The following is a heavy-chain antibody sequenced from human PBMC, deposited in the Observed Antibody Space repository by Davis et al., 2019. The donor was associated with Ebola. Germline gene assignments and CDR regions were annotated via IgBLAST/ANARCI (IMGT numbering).Heavy chain of an antibody. CDR1: GGSISSSSYY. CDR3: ARSLHRAFDI. V-gene: IGHV4-39*07. J-gene: IGHJ3*02. Sequence: SETLSLTCTVSGGSISSSSYYWGWIRQPPGKGLEWIGSIYYSGSTYYNPSLKSRVTISVDTSKNQFSLKLSSVTATDTAVYYCARSLHRAFDIWGQGTMVTVSS. CDR2: IYYSGST.